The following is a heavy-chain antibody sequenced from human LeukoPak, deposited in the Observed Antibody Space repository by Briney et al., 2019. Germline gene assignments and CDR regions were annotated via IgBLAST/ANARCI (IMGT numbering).Heavy chain of an antibody. J-gene: IGHJ4*02. V-gene: IGHV3-30*18. CDR3: AKVRSTYYYGSGPGSSLDY. Sequence: SLRLSCAASGFTFSSYGMHWVRQAPGKGLEWVAVISYDGSNKYYADSVKGRFTISRDNSKNTLYLQMNSLRAEDTAVYYCAKVRSTYYYGSGPGSSLDYWGQGTPVTVSS. D-gene: IGHD3-10*01. CDR2: ISYDGSNK. CDR1: GFTFSSYG.